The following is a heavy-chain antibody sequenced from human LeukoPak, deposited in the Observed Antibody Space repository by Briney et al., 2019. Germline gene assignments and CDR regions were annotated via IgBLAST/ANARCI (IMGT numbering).Heavy chain of an antibody. CDR3: AKDIMLTGTTVGGFDY. CDR2: ISWNSGSI. Sequence: GGSLRLSCAASGFTFDDYAMHWVRQAPGKGLEWVSGISWNSGSIGYADSVKGRFTISRDNAKNSLYLRMNSLRTEDTALYYCAKDIMLTGTTVGGFDYWGQGTLVTVSS. J-gene: IGHJ4*02. V-gene: IGHV3-9*01. D-gene: IGHD1-7*01. CDR1: GFTFDDYA.